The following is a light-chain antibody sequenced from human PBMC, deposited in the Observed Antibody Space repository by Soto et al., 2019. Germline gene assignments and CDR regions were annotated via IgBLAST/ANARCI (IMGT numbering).Light chain of an antibody. Sequence: DIVMTQSPDFLGVSLGERATINCQSNQSVLYDFNNKNYLAWYQQKPGQPLKKIIHWGSVRESGVPDRFSGSGSATDFTLRISRVEAEDVGVYFCMQGTHWPYTFGQGTKLEIK. CDR1: QSVLYDFNNKNY. V-gene: IGKV4-1*01. J-gene: IGKJ2*01. CDR2: WGS. CDR3: MQGTHWPYT.